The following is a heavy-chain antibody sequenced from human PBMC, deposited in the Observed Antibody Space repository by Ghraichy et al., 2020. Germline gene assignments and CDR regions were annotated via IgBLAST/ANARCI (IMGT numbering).Heavy chain of an antibody. CDR1: GDSISGYY. Sequence: SETLSLTCTVSGDSISGYYWSWIRQPPGKGLEWIGNIYYSGNTNYNPSLKSRVTMSLDASKNQFSLTLNSVTAADTAVYYCARGGSYFGYWGQGTLVTVSS. J-gene: IGHJ4*02. D-gene: IGHD1-26*01. CDR2: IYYSGNT. V-gene: IGHV4-59*01. CDR3: ARGGSYFGY.